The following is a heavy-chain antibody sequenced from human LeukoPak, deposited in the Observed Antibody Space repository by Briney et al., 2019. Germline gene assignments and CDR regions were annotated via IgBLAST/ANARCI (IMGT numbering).Heavy chain of an antibody. J-gene: IGHJ4*02. CDR3: ARRKFSTGFMVTPYFDY. Sequence: GESLKISCKGSGYSFTSYWIGWVRQMPGKGLEWMGTIYPGDSDTRYSPSFQGQVTISADKSISTAYLQWSGLKASDTAMYYCARRKFSTGFMVTPYFDYWGQGTLVTVSS. D-gene: IGHD5-18*01. CDR1: GYSFTSYW. CDR2: IYPGDSDT. V-gene: IGHV5-51*01.